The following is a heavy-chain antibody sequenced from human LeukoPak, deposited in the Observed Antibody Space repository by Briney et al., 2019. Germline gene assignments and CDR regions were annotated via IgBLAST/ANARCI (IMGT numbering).Heavy chain of an antibody. J-gene: IGHJ5*02. CDR1: GFTFSSYA. CDR2: ISGSGSST. Sequence: GGSLRLSCAASGFTFSSYAMSWVRQAPGKGLEWVSAISGSGSSTYYADSVKGRFTISRDNSKNTLYLQMNSLRAEDTAVYYCAKVDSRNYYDSSGPFDPWGQGTLVTVSS. V-gene: IGHV3-23*01. CDR3: AKVDSRNYYDSSGPFDP. D-gene: IGHD3-22*01.